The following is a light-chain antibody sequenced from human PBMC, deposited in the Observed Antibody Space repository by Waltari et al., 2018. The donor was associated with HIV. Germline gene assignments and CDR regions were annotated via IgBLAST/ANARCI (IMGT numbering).Light chain of an antibody. CDR1: ALPKQY. Sequence: SYELTQPPSVSVSPGQTARITCSGDALPKQYAYWYQQQPGQAPVLVIYKDSERPSGIPERFSGSSSGTTGTLTISGVQAEDEADYYCQSADSSRTYRVFGGGTKLTVL. V-gene: IGLV3-25*03. CDR2: KDS. J-gene: IGLJ3*02. CDR3: QSADSSRTYRV.